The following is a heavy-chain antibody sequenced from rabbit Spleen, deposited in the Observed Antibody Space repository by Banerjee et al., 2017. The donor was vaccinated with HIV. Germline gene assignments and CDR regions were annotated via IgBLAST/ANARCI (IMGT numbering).Heavy chain of an antibody. V-gene: IGHV1S45*01. D-gene: IGHD1-1*01. J-gene: IGHJ4*01. CDR2: INTISGNT. Sequence: QEQLEESGGDLVKPEGSLTLTCTASGFSFSSRDVMCWVRQAPGKGPEWIACINTISGNTVYATWAKGRFTISKASWTTVTLQMTSLTAADTARYFCARDLTSAIGWNFNLWGQGTLVTVS. CDR3: ARDLTSAIGWNFNL. CDR1: GFSFSSRDV.